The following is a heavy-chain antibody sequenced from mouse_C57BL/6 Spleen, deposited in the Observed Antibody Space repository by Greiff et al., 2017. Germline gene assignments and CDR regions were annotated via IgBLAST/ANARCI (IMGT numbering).Heavy chain of an antibody. CDR3: ARRRDYDEGYYFDY. CDR2: IDPSDSET. CDR1: GYTFTSYW. D-gene: IGHD2-4*01. Sequence: QVQLKQPGAELVRPGSSVKLSCKASGYTFTSYWMHWVKQRPIQGLEWIGNIDPSDSETHYNQKFKDKATLTVDKSPSTAYMQLSSLTSEDSAVYYCARRRDYDEGYYFDYWGQGTTLTVSS. V-gene: IGHV1-52*01. J-gene: IGHJ2*01.